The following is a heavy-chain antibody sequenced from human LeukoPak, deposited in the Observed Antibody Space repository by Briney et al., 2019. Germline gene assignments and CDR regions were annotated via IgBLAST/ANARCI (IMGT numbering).Heavy chain of an antibody. CDR1: GFTFSSYS. V-gene: IGHV3-48*01. J-gene: IGHJ4*02. Sequence: GGSLRLSCAASGFTFSSYSMNWVRQAPGKGLEWVSYISSSSSTIYYADSVKGRFTISRDNAKNSLYLQMNSLRAEDTAVYYCARGGWRGYCSGGSCSELDYWGQGTLVTVSS. CDR3: ARGGWRGYCSGGSCSELDY. D-gene: IGHD2-15*01. CDR2: ISSSSSTI.